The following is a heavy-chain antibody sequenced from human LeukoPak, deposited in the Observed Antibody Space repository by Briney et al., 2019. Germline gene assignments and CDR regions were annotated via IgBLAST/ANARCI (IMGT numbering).Heavy chain of an antibody. CDR2: IKDNIDGGTT. V-gene: IGHV3-15*01. D-gene: IGHD3-3*01. CDR3: TTDFSHFDLSSGYHSY. Sequence: NPGGSLRLSCVASGFSFTSAWMVWVRQAPGKGLEWVGRIKDNIDGGTTDLAAPVKGRFTISRDDSRSTVYLQMDSLKTEDTAVYYCTTDFSHFDLSSGYHSYWGLGTLVTVSS. J-gene: IGHJ4*02. CDR1: GFSFTSAW.